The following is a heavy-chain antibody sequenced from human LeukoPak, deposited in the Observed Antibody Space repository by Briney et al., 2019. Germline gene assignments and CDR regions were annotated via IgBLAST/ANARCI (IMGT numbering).Heavy chain of an antibody. CDR2: IYPGDSDT. CDR1: GYSFTSYW. D-gene: IGHD6-13*01. V-gene: IGHV5-51*01. J-gene: IGHJ5*02. CDR3: ARRGIATGGMGRWFDP. Sequence: GESLKISCKGSGYSFTSYWIGWVRQMPGEGLEWMGIIYPGDSDTRYSPSFQGQVTISADKSISTAYLQWSSLKASDTAIYYCARRGIATGGMGRWFDPWGQGTLVTVSS.